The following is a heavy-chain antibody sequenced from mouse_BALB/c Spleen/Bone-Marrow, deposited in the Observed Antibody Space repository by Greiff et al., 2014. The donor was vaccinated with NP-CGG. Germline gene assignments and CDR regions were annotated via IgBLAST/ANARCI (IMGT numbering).Heavy chain of an antibody. D-gene: IGHD2-14*01. CDR2: IDPANGNT. CDR1: GFNIKDTY. V-gene: IGHV14-3*02. CDR3: ARYRLGTYFDY. Sequence: EVQLQQSGAELVKPGASVKLSCTASGFNIKDTYMHWVKQRPEQGLEWIGRIDPANGNTKYDPKSQGKATITADTSSNTAYLQLSSLTSEDTAVYYCARYRLGTYFDYWGQGTTLTVSS. J-gene: IGHJ2*01.